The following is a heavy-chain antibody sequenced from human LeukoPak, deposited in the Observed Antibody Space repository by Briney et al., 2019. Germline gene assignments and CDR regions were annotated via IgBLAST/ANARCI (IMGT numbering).Heavy chain of an antibody. J-gene: IGHJ4*02. V-gene: IGHV4-59*12. CDR2: IDYSGST. Sequence: SETLSLTCTVSGGSISSYYWSWIRQPPGKGLEWIGFIDYSGSTNYNPSLKSRVTISLDTSKNQFSLKLSSVTAADTAVYYCARVDILTGSALDYWGQGTLVTVSS. CDR1: GGSISSYY. D-gene: IGHD3-9*01. CDR3: ARVDILTGSALDY.